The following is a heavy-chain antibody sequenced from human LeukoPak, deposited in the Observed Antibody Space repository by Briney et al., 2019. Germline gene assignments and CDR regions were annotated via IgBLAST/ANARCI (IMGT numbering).Heavy chain of an antibody. D-gene: IGHD3-10*01. CDR1: GYTFTSYY. CDR2: INPSGGSP. Sequence: GASVKVSCKASGYTFTSYYMHWVRQAPGQGLEWMGIINPSGGSPSYAQKFQGRVTMTRDTSTSTVYMELSSLRSEDAAVYYCARDAPYYYGEGGGFDYWGQGTLVTVSS. CDR3: ARDAPYYYGEGGGFDY. J-gene: IGHJ4*02. V-gene: IGHV1-46*01.